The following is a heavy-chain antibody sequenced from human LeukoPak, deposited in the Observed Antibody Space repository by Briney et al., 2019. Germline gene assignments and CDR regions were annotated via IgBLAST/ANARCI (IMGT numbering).Heavy chain of an antibody. CDR1: GFTFSGSA. V-gene: IGHV3-73*01. D-gene: IGHD6-13*01. J-gene: IGHJ6*03. CDR3: TRPEAGQLVGDYYYYYYMDV. Sequence: GGSLRLSCAASGFTFSGSAMHWVRQASGKGLEGVGRIRSRANSYATAYAASVKGRFTISRDDSKNTAYLQMNSLKTEDTAVYYCTRPEAGQLVGDYYYYYYMDVWGKGTTVTVSS. CDR2: IRSRANSYAT.